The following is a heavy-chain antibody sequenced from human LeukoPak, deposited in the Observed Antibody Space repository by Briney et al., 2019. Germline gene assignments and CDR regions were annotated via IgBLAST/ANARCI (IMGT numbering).Heavy chain of an antibody. Sequence: GGSLRLSCAASGFTFSSYSMNWVRQAPGKGLEWVSSISSSSSYIYYADSVKGRFTISRDNAKNSLYLQMNSLRAEDTAVYFCARDGFLGYDFWSGQLRFDYWGQGALVTVSS. CDR3: ARDGFLGYDFWSGQLRFDY. CDR2: ISSSSSYI. V-gene: IGHV3-21*03. D-gene: IGHD3-3*01. CDR1: GFTFSSYS. J-gene: IGHJ4*02.